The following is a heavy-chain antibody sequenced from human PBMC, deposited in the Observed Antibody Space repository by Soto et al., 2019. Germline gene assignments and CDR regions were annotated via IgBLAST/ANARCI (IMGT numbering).Heavy chain of an antibody. Sequence: EVQLVESGGGLVKPGGSLRLSCTASGFTFSDAWMSWVRQAPGKGLEWVGRIKSKSDGGTTDYAAPVKGRFILSRDDSKNTLYLQMNSLKSEDTGVYYCTTDLWRIAVVVVAGGFFNPWGQGALVTVSS. V-gene: IGHV3-15*01. J-gene: IGHJ5*02. D-gene: IGHD2-15*01. CDR3: TTDLWRIAVVVVAGGFFNP. CDR2: IKSKSDGGTT. CDR1: GFTFSDAW.